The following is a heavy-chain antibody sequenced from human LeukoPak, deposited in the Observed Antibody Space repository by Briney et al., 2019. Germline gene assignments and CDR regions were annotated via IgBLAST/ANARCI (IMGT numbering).Heavy chain of an antibody. V-gene: IGHV3-23*01. CDR2: ISGSGGST. CDR1: GFTFSTYA. D-gene: IGHD3-10*01. Sequence: GGSLRLSCAASGFTFSTYAMSWVRQAPGKGLEWVSSISGSGGSTYYADSVKGRFTISRDNSKNTLYLQMNSLRADDTAIYYCAREFNTIGNFDFWGQGILVTVSS. CDR3: AREFNTIGNFDF. J-gene: IGHJ4*02.